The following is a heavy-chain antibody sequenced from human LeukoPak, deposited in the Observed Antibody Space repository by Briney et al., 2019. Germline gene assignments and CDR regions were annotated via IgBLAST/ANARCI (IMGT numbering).Heavy chain of an antibody. D-gene: IGHD2-2*01. Sequence: SETLSFTCTVSGGSISSSSYYWGWIRQPPGKGLEWIGSIYYSGSTYYNPSLKSRVTISVDTSKNQFSLKLSSVTAADTAVYYCARHTRRYCSSTSCNNWFDPWGQGTLVTVSS. CDR1: GGSISSSSYY. V-gene: IGHV4-39*01. J-gene: IGHJ5*02. CDR2: IYYSGST. CDR3: ARHTRRYCSSTSCNNWFDP.